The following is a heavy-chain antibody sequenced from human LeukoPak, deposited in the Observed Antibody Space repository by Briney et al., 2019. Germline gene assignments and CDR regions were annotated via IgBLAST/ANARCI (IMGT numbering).Heavy chain of an antibody. Sequence: GGSLRLSCAASGFTFSSYWMSWIRQAPGKGLEWVAVISYDGSNKYYADSVKGRFTISRDNSKNTLYLQMNSLRAEDTAVYYCAKDEYHDFDPWGQGTLVTVSS. V-gene: IGHV3-30*18. CDR2: ISYDGSNK. CDR1: GFTFSSYW. D-gene: IGHD2-2*01. J-gene: IGHJ5*02. CDR3: AKDEYHDFDP.